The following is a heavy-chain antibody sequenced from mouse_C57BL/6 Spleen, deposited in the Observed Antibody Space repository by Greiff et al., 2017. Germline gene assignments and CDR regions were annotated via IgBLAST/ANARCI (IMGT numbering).Heavy chain of an antibody. V-gene: IGHV5-9-1*02. CDR2: ISSGGDYI. CDR3: TRDGIYYDYDEGCAY. J-gene: IGHJ3*01. D-gene: IGHD2-4*01. Sequence: EVKLVESGEGLVKPGGSLKLSCAASGFTFSSYAMSWVRQTPEKRLEWVAYISSGGDYIYYAATVKGRFTISRDNARNTLYLQMSSLKSEDTAMYYCTRDGIYYDYDEGCAYWGQGTLGTVSA. CDR1: GFTFSSYA.